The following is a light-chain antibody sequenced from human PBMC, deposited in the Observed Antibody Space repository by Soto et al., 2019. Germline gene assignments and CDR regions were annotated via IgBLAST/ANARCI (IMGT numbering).Light chain of an antibody. Sequence: AIQLTQSPSSLSASVGDRVTITCRASQGISSALAWYQQKPGKAPNVLIYDASSLESGVPSRFSGSGSGTDFTLTISSLQPEDVATYYCQQFNIYPLTFGGGTKVEIK. J-gene: IGKJ4*01. CDR2: DAS. V-gene: IGKV1-13*02. CDR1: QGISSA. CDR3: QQFNIYPLT.